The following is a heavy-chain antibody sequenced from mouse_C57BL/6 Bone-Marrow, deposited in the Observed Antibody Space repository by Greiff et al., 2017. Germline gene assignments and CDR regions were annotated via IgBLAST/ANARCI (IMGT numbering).Heavy chain of an antibody. CDR2: IHPNSGST. D-gene: IGHD1-2*01. V-gene: IGHV1-64*01. CDR3: ARDYYGLFDY. Sequence: VQLQQPGAELVKPGASVKLSCTASGYTFTSYWMHWVKQRPGQGLEWIGMIHPNSGSTNYNEKFKSKATLTVDKSSSTAYMQLSSLTSEDSAVYYCARDYYGLFDYWGQGTTLTVSS. CDR1: GYTFTSYW. J-gene: IGHJ2*01.